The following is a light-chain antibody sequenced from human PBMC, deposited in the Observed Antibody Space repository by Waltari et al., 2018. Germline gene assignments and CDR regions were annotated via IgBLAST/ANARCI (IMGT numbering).Light chain of an antibody. CDR2: AAD. CDR1: QTISDS. V-gene: IGKV1-39*01. Sequence: DIQMTQSPSYLSASVGDRVTISCRASQTISDSLNWIQQKPGEAPRLLIYAADGLQSGVPSRFSGSGSGTDFTLTISNLQPEDFATYYCRQSYSIPYTFGQGTTL. J-gene: IGKJ2*01. CDR3: RQSYSIPYT.